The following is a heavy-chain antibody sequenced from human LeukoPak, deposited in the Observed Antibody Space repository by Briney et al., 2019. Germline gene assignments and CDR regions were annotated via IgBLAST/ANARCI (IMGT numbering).Heavy chain of an antibody. D-gene: IGHD1-1*01. CDR2: MNEGGSHI. CDR1: GFNFGVFW. V-gene: IGHV3-7*01. Sequence: GGSLRLSCAASGFNFGVFWMSWVRQAPGRGLQWVASMNEGGSHIYYEDSVKGRFTIPRDNARKSLFLQMNSLRAEDTAVYYCARLFDGVTTFDYWGQGALVTVSS. J-gene: IGHJ4*02. CDR3: ARLFDGVTTFDY.